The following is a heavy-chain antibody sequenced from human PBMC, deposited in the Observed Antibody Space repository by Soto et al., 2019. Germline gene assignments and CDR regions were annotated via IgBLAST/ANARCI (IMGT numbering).Heavy chain of an antibody. CDR3: ATWHEREHAYDV. CDR1: GLTISGKKY. J-gene: IGHJ3*01. Sequence: DVQLVESGGGLIQPGESLRLSCAAFGLTISGKKYVAWVRQAPGKGLEWVSALYDVDGSFYADSVKGRFTTSSDSSKTTVYLQMNDLRPDDTAVYYCATWHEREHAYDVWGQGTTVT. CDR2: LYDVDGS. D-gene: IGHD1-1*01. V-gene: IGHV3-53*01.